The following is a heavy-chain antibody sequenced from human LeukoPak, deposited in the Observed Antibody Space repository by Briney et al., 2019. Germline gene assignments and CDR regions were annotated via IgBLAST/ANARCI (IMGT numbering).Heavy chain of an antibody. V-gene: IGHV3-15*01. CDR1: GFTFSNTW. J-gene: IGHJ4*02. Sequence: GGSLRLSCAASGFTFSNTWMTWVRQAPGKGLEWVGRIKSNSDGGTSEYGTPVKGRFTISRDDARNSVYLQMNSLRAEDTAVYFCARDLNWGFDYWGQGTLVTVSS. CDR3: ARDLNWGFDY. CDR2: IKSNSDGGTS. D-gene: IGHD7-27*01.